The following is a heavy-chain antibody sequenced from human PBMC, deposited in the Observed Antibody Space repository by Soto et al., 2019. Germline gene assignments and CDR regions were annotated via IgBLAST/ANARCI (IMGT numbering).Heavy chain of an antibody. D-gene: IGHD1-1*01. CDR3: ARERERVFDY. CDR1: GFTFSSYA. V-gene: IGHV3-30*04. CDR2: IAYDGRNK. J-gene: IGHJ4*02. Sequence: QVQLVESGGGVVQPGRSLRLSCAASGFTFSSYARHWVRQAPGKELEWVAVIAYDGRNKYYADSVKGRFTISRDNSKNPLYLQMNSFRIEDTAVYYCARERERVFDYWGQGTLVTVSS.